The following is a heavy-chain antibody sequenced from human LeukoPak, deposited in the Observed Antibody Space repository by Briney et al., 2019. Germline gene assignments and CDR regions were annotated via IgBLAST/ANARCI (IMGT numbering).Heavy chain of an antibody. Sequence: GGSLRLSCAASGFTFSSYGMHWVRQAPGKGLEWLAFIRYDGSKKNYANSVKGRFTISRDNAKNSLYLQMNSLRAEDTAVYYCARDRRARNFDYWGQGTLVTVSS. J-gene: IGHJ4*02. V-gene: IGHV3-30*02. CDR3: ARDRRARNFDY. CDR1: GFTFSSYG. CDR2: IRYDGSKK.